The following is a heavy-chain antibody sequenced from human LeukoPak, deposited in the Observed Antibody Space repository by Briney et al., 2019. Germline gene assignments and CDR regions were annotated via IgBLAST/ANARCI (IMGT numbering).Heavy chain of an antibody. CDR2: ISSSSSTI. J-gene: IGHJ3*02. CDR3: ARDFLASPNAFDI. V-gene: IGHV3-48*01. CDR1: GFSVNDDH. D-gene: IGHD2-2*01. Sequence: GGSLRLSCEASGFSVNDDHMTWVRQAPGKGLEWVSYISSSSSTIYYADSVKGRFTISRDNAKNSLYLQMNSLRAEDTAVYYCARDFLASPNAFDIWGQGTMVTVSS.